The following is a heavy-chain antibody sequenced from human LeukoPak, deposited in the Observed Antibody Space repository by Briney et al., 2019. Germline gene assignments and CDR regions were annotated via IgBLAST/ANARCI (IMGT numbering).Heavy chain of an antibody. J-gene: IGHJ6*04. CDR2: IIPIFGTA. CDR3: ARDSGQQLGYYYYGMDV. V-gene: IGHV1-69*13. D-gene: IGHD6-13*01. CDR1: GGTFSSYA. Sequence: SVKVSCKASGGTFSSYAISWVRQAPGQGLEWMGGIIPIFGTANYAQKFQGRVTITADESTSTAYMELSSLRAEDTAVYYCARDSGQQLGYYYYGMDVWGKGTTVTVSS.